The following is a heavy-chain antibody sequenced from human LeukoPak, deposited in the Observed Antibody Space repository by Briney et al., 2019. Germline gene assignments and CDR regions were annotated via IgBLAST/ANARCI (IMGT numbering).Heavy chain of an antibody. CDR2: ICPDGTVT. V-gene: IGHV3-74*01. CDR3: ARAPTYYDFWSGYPHYYGMDV. Sequence: PGGSLRLSCAASGFTFSTYCMHWVRQAPGKGPMWVSRICPDGTVTNYADSVKVRFIISRDNARNTVYLQMNSLRVADTAVYYCARAPTYYDFWSGYPHYYGMDVWGQGTTVTVSS. J-gene: IGHJ6*02. D-gene: IGHD3-3*01. CDR1: GFTFSTYC.